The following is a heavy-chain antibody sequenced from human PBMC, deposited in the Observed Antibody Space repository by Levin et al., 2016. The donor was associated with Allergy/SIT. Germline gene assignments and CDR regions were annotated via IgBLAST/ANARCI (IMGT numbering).Heavy chain of an antibody. J-gene: IGHJ6*02. V-gene: IGHV3-33*01. CDR1: GFTFSSYG. CDR3: ARDLGPGIAVAGTGYYYGMDV. CDR2: IWYDGSNK. Sequence: GESLKISCAASGFTFSSYGMHWVRQAPGKGLEWVAVIWYDGSNKYYADSVKGRFTISRDNSKNTLYLQMNSLRAEDTAVYYCARDLGPGIAVAGTGYYYGMDVWGQGTTVTVSS. D-gene: IGHD6-19*01.